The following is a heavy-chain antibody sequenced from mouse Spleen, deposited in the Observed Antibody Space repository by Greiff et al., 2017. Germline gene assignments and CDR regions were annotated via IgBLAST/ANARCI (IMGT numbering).Heavy chain of an antibody. J-gene: IGHJ4*01. Sequence: QVHVKQSGPELVKPGASVKISCKASGYAFSSSWMNWVKQRPGKGLEWIGRIYPGDGDTNYNGKFKGKATLTADKSSSTAYMQLSSLTSEDSAVYFCARVYYYDGSPYAMDYWGQGTSVTVSS. V-gene: IGHV1-82*01. D-gene: IGHD1-1*01. CDR2: IYPGDGDT. CDR1: GYAFSSSW. CDR3: ARVYYYDGSPYAMDY.